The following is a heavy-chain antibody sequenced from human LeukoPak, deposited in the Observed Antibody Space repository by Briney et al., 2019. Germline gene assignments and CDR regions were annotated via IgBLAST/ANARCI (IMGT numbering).Heavy chain of an antibody. J-gene: IGHJ5*02. CDR3: AGVWGVYSPPTWLNP. D-gene: IGHD3-3*01. Sequence: SETLSLTCTVSGGSISSGGYYWSWIRQHPGKGLEWIGYIYYSGSTYYNPSLKSRVTISVDTSKNQFSRKLSSVTAADPAVYYGAGVWGVYSPPTWLNPWAQGTLVTVSS. CDR2: IYYSGST. V-gene: IGHV4-31*03. CDR1: GGSISSGGYY.